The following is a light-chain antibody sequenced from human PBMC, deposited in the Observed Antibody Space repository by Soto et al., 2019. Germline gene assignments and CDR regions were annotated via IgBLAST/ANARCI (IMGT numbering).Light chain of an antibody. Sequence: QSVLTQPASVSGSPGQSITISCTGTSSDVGGFNSVSWYQLRPGTAPKLILYDVVDRPSGVSYRFSGSKSGNTASLTISGLQAADEADYFCSSYTSTMTNVFGSGTKVPV. J-gene: IGLJ1*01. V-gene: IGLV2-14*03. CDR2: DVV. CDR1: SSDVGGFNS. CDR3: SSYTSTMTNV.